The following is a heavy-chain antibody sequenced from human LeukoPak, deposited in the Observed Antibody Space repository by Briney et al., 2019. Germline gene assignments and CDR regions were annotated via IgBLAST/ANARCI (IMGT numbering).Heavy chain of an antibody. Sequence: SETLSLTCTVSGGSISSYYWSWIRQPPGKGLEWLGYIYYSGSTNYNPSLKSRVTISVDTSKNQFSLKLSSVTAADTAVYYCASSTGILTGYSHNYWGQGTLVTVSS. V-gene: IGHV4-59*01. CDR2: IYYSGST. CDR3: ASSTGILTGYSHNY. CDR1: GGSISSYY. D-gene: IGHD3-9*01. J-gene: IGHJ4*02.